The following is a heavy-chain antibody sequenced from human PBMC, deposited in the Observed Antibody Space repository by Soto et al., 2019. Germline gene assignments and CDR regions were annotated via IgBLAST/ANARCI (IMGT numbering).Heavy chain of an antibody. D-gene: IGHD6-6*01. V-gene: IGHV4-31*03. J-gene: IGHJ6*02. Sequence: SETLSLTCTVSGGSISSGGYYWSWIRQHPGKGLEWIGYIYYSGSTYYNPSLKSRVTISVDTSKNQFSLKLSSVTAADTAVYYCARDSRASPTGYYGMDVWGQGTTVTVSS. CDR1: GGSISSGGYY. CDR2: IYYSGST. CDR3: ARDSRASPTGYYGMDV.